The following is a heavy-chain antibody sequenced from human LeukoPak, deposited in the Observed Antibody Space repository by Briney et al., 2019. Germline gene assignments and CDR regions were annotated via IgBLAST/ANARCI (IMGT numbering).Heavy chain of an antibody. Sequence: GGSLRLSRAASGFTFSSYSMNWVRQAPGKGLEWVSSISSSSSTIYYADPVKGRFTISRDNAKNSLYLQMNSLRAEDTAVYYCARGAAAKLADYWGQGTLVTVSS. J-gene: IGHJ4*02. D-gene: IGHD6-13*01. V-gene: IGHV3-48*01. CDR1: GFTFSSYS. CDR2: ISSSSSTI. CDR3: ARGAAAKLADY.